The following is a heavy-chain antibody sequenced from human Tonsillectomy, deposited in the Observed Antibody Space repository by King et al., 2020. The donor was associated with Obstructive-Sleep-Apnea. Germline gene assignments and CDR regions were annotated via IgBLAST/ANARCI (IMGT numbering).Heavy chain of an antibody. CDR2: IIPILGIA. D-gene: IGHD2-15*01. J-gene: IGHJ6*02. V-gene: IGHV1-69*09. CDR1: GGTFSTYA. CDR3: ARDRPAIVVVVAATATQDYYGMDV. Sequence: QLVQSGAEVKKPGSSVKVSCKASGGTFSTYAITWVRQAPGQGLEWMGGIIPILGIANYAKNFQGRVKITADKSTSTAYMALSSLRSEDTAVYYCARDRPAIVVVVAATATQDYYGMDVWGQGTTVTVSS.